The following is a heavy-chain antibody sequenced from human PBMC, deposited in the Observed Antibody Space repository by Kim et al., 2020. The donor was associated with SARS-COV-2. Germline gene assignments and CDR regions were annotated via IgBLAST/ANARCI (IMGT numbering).Heavy chain of an antibody. Sequence: GGSLRLSCAASGFTFSSYWMSWVRQAPGKGLEWVANIKQDGSEKYYVDSVKGRFTISRDNAKNSLYLQMNSLRAEDTAVYYCARWRGSGSYLVLISGMDVWGQGTTVTVSS. CDR1: GFTFSSYW. V-gene: IGHV3-7*01. CDR2: IKQDGSEK. D-gene: IGHD3-10*01. CDR3: ARWRGSGSYLVLISGMDV. J-gene: IGHJ6*02.